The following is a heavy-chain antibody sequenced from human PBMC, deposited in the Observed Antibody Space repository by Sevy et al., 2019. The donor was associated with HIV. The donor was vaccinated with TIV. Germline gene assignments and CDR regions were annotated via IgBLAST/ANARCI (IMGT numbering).Heavy chain of an antibody. CDR1: GFTFSDYY. J-gene: IGHJ5*02. V-gene: IGHV3-11*04. Sequence: GGSLRLSCAASGFTFSDYYTTWIRQAPGKGLEWVSYINPSGKTIKYADSVKGRFTISRDKAENSVLLQMNIRRVEDTAIYYCARGKFGFDTWGQGTLVTVSS. CDR3: ARGKFGFDT. CDR2: INPSGKTI.